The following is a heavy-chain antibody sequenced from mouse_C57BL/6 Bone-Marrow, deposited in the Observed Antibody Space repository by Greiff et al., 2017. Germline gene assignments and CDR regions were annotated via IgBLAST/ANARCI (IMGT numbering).Heavy chain of an antibody. CDR3: ARRAIAWYFDV. V-gene: IGHV5-6*02. Sequence: EVKLMESGGDLVKPGGSLKLSCAASGFTFSSYGMSWVRQTPDKRLEWVATISSGGSYTYYPDSVKGRFTISRDNAKNTLYLQMSSLKSEDTAMYYCARRAIAWYFDVWGKGTTFTVSS. CDR2: ISSGGSYT. J-gene: IGHJ1*03. CDR1: GFTFSSYG. D-gene: IGHD2-12*01.